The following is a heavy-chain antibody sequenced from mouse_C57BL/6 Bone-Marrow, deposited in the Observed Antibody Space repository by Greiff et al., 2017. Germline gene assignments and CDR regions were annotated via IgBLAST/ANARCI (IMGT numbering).Heavy chain of an antibody. CDR2: IDPSDSYT. CDR3: TRGHCCALCGAY. CDR1: GYTFTSYW. J-gene: IGHJ3*01. V-gene: IGHV1-59*01. Sequence: QVQLQQPGAELVRPGTSVKLSCKASGYTFTSYWMHWVKQRPGQGLEWIGAIDPSDSYTNYNQKFKGKATLPVDTSSSTAYMQLSSLTSEDSAVYYCTRGHCCALCGAYWGQGTLVTVSA.